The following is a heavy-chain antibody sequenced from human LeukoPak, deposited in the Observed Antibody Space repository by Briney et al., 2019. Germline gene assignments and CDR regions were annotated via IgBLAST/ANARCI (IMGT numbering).Heavy chain of an antibody. Sequence: PGGSLRLSCAASGFTFSSYTMNWVRQAPGKGLEWVSSISGSSSYIYYADSVKGRFTISRDNAKNSLYLQMNSLRAEDTAVYYCASGYYGSGSYYRPFDYWGQGTLVTVSS. CDR2: ISGSSSYI. CDR3: ASGYYGSGSYYRPFDY. J-gene: IGHJ4*02. D-gene: IGHD3-10*01. CDR1: GFTFSSYT. V-gene: IGHV3-21*01.